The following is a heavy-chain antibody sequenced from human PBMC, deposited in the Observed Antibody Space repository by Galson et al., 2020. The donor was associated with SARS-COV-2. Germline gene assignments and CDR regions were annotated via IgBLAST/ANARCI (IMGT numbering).Heavy chain of an antibody. Sequence: GESLKISCVASGFSFSDYGMHWVRQAPGKGLEWVAVIWFDGTKKYYGDSVKGRFSVSRDNSKNTLYLQMNSLRDDDAAVYYCARAERDSGDYIDYWGQGTLVTVSS. CDR1: GFSFSDYG. J-gene: IGHJ4*02. CDR2: IWFDGTKK. CDR3: ARAERDSGDYIDY. D-gene: IGHD1-26*01. V-gene: IGHV3-33*01.